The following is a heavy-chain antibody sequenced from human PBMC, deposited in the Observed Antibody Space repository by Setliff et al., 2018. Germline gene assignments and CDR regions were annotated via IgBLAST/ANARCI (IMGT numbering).Heavy chain of an antibody. V-gene: IGHV3-15*07. CDR1: GFTFSKAW. Sequence: PGGSLRLSCAASGFTFSKAWMNWVRQAPGKGLEWVGRIKSKTEGGTTDYAAPVKGRFTISRDDSKNTLYLQMNSLKTEDTAVYYCTRDLGVAPMYSSGYYYVEGIAFDIWGQGTMVTVSS. CDR2: IKSKTEGGTT. CDR3: TRDLGVAPMYSSGYYYVEGIAFDI. D-gene: IGHD3-22*01. J-gene: IGHJ3*02.